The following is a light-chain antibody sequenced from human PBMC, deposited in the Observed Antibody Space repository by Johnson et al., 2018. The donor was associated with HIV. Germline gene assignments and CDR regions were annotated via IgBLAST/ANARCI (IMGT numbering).Light chain of an antibody. V-gene: IGLV1-51*02. J-gene: IGLJ1*01. CDR1: NYNIGNNY. CDR2: ENN. Sequence: QSVLTQPPSVSAAPGQKVTISCSGSNYNIGNNYVSWYQQVPGTAPKLLIYENNKRPSGIPDRFSGSKSGTSATLGITGLQTGDEAEYYCGTWDSSLTTSYVFGTGCMVIVL. CDR3: GTWDSSLTTSYV.